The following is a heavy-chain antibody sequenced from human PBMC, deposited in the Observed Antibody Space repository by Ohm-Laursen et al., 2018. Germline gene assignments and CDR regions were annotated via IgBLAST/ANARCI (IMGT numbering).Heavy chain of an antibody. V-gene: IGHV3-23*01. CDR1: GFTFSSYA. D-gene: IGHD2-15*01. Sequence: SLRLSCTAFGFTFSSYAMNWVRQAPGKGLEWVSGISGSGSRTYYADSVKGRFTISRDNSKNTVHLQMNSLRAEDTAVYYCAKVYYCSGGSCYSWELTNGFDIWGQGTMVTVSS. J-gene: IGHJ3*02. CDR2: ISGSGSRT. CDR3: AKVYYCSGGSCYSWELTNGFDI.